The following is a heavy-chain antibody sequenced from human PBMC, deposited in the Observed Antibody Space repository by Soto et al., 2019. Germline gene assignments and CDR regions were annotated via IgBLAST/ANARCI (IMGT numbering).Heavy chain of an antibody. J-gene: IGHJ4*02. D-gene: IGHD6-19*01. CDR1: GFTDSRNY. V-gene: IGHV3-53*02. Sequence: EVQLGETGGGLIQPGGSLRLSCAASGFTDSRNYMTWVRQAPGKGLEWVSVIYSGGSTYYADSVKGRFSISRDNSRATLYLQMNSLRAEDTAVYYWARSSGWYCFDYWGQGTLVTVSS. CDR2: IYSGGST. CDR3: ARSSGWYCFDY.